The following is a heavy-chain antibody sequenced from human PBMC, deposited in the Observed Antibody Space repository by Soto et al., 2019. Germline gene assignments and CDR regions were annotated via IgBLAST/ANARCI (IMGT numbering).Heavy chain of an antibody. CDR2: TYYRSKWYN. J-gene: IGHJ5*02. CDR3: ARDVAEVYIQQLPQVWFDP. CDR1: GDSVSSNSAA. V-gene: IGHV6-1*01. D-gene: IGHD6-13*01. Sequence: PSQTLSLTCAISGDSVSSNSAAWNWIRPSPSRGLEWLGRTYYRSKWYNDYAVSVKSRITINPDTSKNQFSLQLNSVTPEDTAVYYCARDVAEVYIQQLPQVWFDPWGQGTLVTVSS.